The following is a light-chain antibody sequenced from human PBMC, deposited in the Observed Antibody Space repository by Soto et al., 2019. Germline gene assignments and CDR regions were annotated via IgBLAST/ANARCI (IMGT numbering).Light chain of an antibody. Sequence: QSALTQPASVSGSPGQSITISCTGTSSDVGSYNLVSWYQQHPGKAPKLMLYEVSKRPSGVSNRFSGSKSGNTASLTISGLQAEDEADYYCCSYAGNSTPYVFGTGTKVTVL. J-gene: IGLJ1*01. CDR2: EVS. V-gene: IGLV2-23*02. CDR1: SSDVGSYNL. CDR3: CSYAGNSTPYV.